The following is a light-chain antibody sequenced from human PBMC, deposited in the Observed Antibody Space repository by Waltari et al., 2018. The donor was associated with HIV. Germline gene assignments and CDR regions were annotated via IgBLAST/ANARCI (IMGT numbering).Light chain of an antibody. J-gene: IGLJ2*01. CDR1: SSNIGSNY. V-gene: IGLV1-47*01. CDR3: QAWDSSTVV. Sequence: QSVLTQPPSASGTPGQRVTISCSGSSSNIGSNYVYWYQQFPGTAPKLLIYRNNQRPSGVPDRFSGSKSGTSASLAISGLRAEDEADYYCQAWDSSTVVFGGGTKLTVL. CDR2: RNN.